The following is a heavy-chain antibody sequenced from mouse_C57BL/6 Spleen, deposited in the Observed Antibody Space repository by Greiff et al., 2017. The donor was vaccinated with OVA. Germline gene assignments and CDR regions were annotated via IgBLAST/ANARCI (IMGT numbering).Heavy chain of an antibody. V-gene: IGHV14-3*01. CDR2: IDPANGNT. J-gene: IGHJ4*01. CDR3: ARTYTTVDAMDY. Sequence: LVESVAELVRPGASVKLSCTASGFNIKNTYMHWVKQRPEQCLEWIGRIDPANGNTKYAPKFQGTATITADTSSNTAYLQLSSLTSEDTAIYYCARTYTTVDAMDYWGQGASVTVSS. CDR1: GFNIKNTY. D-gene: IGHD1-1*01.